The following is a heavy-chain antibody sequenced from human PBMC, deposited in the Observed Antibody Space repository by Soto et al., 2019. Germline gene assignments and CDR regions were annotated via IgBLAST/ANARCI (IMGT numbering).Heavy chain of an antibody. CDR1: GGTFSSYA. Sequence: ASVKVSCKASGGTFSSYAISWVRQAPGQGLEWMGGIIPIFGTANYAQKFQGRVTITADESTGTAYMELSSLRSEDTAVYYCAGPQYYDFWSGYYGRSYYYYGMDVWGQGTTVTVSS. V-gene: IGHV1-69*13. D-gene: IGHD3-3*01. CDR3: AGPQYYDFWSGYYGRSYYYYGMDV. J-gene: IGHJ6*02. CDR2: IIPIFGTA.